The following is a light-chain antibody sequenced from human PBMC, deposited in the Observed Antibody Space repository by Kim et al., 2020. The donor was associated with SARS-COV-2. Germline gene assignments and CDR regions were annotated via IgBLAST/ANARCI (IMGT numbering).Light chain of an antibody. J-gene: IGLJ3*02. V-gene: IGLV4-69*01. Sequence: SVKLTCILTSGHSTYAIEWHQQQPEKGPRFLMKLNSDGSHRRGDGIPDRFSGSSSGTERYLTISSVQAEDEADYYCQTWDTAIRVFGGGTKLAV. CDR3: QTWDTAIRV. CDR2: LNSDGSH. CDR1: SGHSTYA.